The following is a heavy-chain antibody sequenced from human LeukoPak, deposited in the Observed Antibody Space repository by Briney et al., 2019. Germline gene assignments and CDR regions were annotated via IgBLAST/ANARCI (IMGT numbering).Heavy chain of an antibody. CDR1: GFTVSSYS. Sequence: PGGSLRLSCAASGFTVSSYSMNWVRQAPGKGLEWVSSISSSSSYIYYADSVKGRFTISRDNAKNSLYLQMNSLRAEDTAVYYCASNILHDYGDYGGALDYYYYGMDVWGQGTTVTVSS. J-gene: IGHJ6*02. V-gene: IGHV3-21*01. CDR2: ISSSSSYI. CDR3: ASNILHDYGDYGGALDYYYYGMDV. D-gene: IGHD4-17*01.